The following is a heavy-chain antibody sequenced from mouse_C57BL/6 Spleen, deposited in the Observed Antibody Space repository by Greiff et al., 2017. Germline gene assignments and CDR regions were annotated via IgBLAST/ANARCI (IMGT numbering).Heavy chain of an antibody. CDR1: GYTFTDYY. D-gene: IGHD2-4*01. V-gene: IGHV1-26*01. CDR2: INPNNGGT. CDR3: ASEIYYDYDGGFAY. J-gene: IGHJ3*01. Sequence: VQLKQSGPELVKPGASVKISCKASGYTFTDYYMNWVKQSHGKSLEWIGDINPNNGGTSYNQKFKGKATLTVDKSSSTAYMELRSLTSEDSAVYYCASEIYYDYDGGFAYWGQGTLVTVSA.